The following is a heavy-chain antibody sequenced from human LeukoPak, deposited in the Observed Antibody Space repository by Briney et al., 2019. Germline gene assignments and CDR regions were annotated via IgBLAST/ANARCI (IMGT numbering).Heavy chain of an antibody. CDR2: INHSGST. J-gene: IGHJ4*02. Sequence: PSETLSLTCAVYGGSFSGYYWSWIRQPPGKGLEWIGEINHSGSTNYNPSLKSRVTISVDTSKNQFSLKLGSVTAADTAVYYCASNYVWGSYRLDYWGQGTLVTVSS. CDR1: GGSFSGYY. V-gene: IGHV4-34*01. CDR3: ASNYVWGSYRLDY. D-gene: IGHD3-16*02.